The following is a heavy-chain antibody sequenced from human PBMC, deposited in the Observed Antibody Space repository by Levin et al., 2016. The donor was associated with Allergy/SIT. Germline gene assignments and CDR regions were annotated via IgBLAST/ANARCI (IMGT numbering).Heavy chain of an antibody. V-gene: IGHV4-34*01. J-gene: IGHJ6*02. CDR2: INHSGST. Sequence: WIRQPPGKGLEWIGEINHSGSTNYNPSLKSRVTISVDTSKNQFSLKLSSVTAADTAVYYCARGRILWLVYYYGMDVWGQGTTVTVSS. CDR3: ARGRILWLVYYYGMDV. D-gene: IGHD2-21*01.